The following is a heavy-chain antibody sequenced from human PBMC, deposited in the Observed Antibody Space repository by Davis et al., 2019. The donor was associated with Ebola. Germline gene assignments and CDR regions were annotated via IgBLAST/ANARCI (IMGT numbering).Heavy chain of an antibody. CDR3: ARGKWFDP. Sequence: VKVSCKTSGGTFTNYAVNWVRQAPGQGLEWLGRIIPVVDTKDYAQKFQGRVTLTADKATNTAYMELSGLRFDDTAVYYCARGKWFDPWGQGTLVSVTS. J-gene: IGHJ5*02. V-gene: IGHV1-69*10. CDR2: IIPVVDTK. CDR1: GGTFTNYA.